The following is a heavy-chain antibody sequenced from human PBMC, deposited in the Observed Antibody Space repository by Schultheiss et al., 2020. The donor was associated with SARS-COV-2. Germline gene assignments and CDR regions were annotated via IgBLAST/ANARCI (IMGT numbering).Heavy chain of an antibody. D-gene: IGHD6-19*01. J-gene: IGHJ4*02. Sequence: GGSLRLSCAASGFTFSDYYMSWIRQAPGKGLEWVSYISSSGSTIYYADSVKGRFTISRDNAKNTLYLQMNSLKTEDTAVYYCTRKTKYSSGCVAIDYWGQGTLVTVSS. V-gene: IGHV3-11*01. CDR3: TRKTKYSSGCVAIDY. CDR2: ISSSGSTI. CDR1: GFTFSDYY.